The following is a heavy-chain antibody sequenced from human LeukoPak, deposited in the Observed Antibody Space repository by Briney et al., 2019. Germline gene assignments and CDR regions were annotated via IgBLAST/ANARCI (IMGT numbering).Heavy chain of an antibody. CDR3: ARAHYGSGSYGLDY. Sequence: GGSLRLSCAASGFTVISNYMSWVRQAPGKELEWVSVIYSGGSTYYADSVKGRFTISRDNSKNTLYLQMNSLRAEDTAVYYCARAHYGSGSYGLDYWGQGTLVTVSS. D-gene: IGHD3-10*01. V-gene: IGHV3-53*01. CDR2: IYSGGST. J-gene: IGHJ4*02. CDR1: GFTVISNY.